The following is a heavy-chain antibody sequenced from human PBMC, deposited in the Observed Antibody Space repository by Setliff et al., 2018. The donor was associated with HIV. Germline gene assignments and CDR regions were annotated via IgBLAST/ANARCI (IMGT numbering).Heavy chain of an antibody. CDR1: ECTFNIDD. J-gene: IGHJ4*02. D-gene: IGHD3-22*01. CDR2: ISGSGATT. Sequence: PGGSLRLSXAXSECTFNIDDMRWVSKAPGKGLEWVSGISGSGATTNYADSVKGRFTISRDNSKNTLYLQMNSLRAEDTAVYYCAKGTYSYDSSGPDYWGQGTLVTVSS. V-gene: IGHV3-23*01. CDR3: AKGTYSYDSSGPDY.